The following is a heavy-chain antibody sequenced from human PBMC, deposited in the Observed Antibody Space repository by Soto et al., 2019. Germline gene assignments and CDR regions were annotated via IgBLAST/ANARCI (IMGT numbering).Heavy chain of an antibody. CDR3: ARLRPPGNWFDP. J-gene: IGHJ5*02. Sequence: SETLSLTCTVSGGSIISSSYYWVWIRQPPGKGLEWIGDVYYSGTTHYNPSLNSRVTISVDTSKNQFSLRLSSVTAADTAVYYCARLRPPGNWFDPWGQGTLVTVSS. CDR2: VYYSGTT. V-gene: IGHV4-39*01. CDR1: GGSIISSSYY.